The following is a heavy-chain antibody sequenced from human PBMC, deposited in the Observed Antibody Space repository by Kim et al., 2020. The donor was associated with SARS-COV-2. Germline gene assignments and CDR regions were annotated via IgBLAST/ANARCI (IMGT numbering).Heavy chain of an antibody. D-gene: IGHD1-1*01. Sequence: TGNPTYAQGFTGRFVFSLDTSVSTAYLQISSLKAEDTAVYYCARAGTLDYWGQGTLVTVSS. CDR2: TGNP. V-gene: IGHV7-4-1*02. CDR3: ARAGTLDY. J-gene: IGHJ4*02.